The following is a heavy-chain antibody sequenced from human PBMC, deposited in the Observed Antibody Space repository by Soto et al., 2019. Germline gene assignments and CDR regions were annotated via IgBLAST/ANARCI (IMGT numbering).Heavy chain of an antibody. CDR2: ISYDGSNK. D-gene: IGHD3-3*01. Sequence: GGSLRLSCAASGFTFSSYAMHWVRQAPGKGLEWVAVISYDGSNKYYADSMKGRFTISRDNSKNTLYLQMNSLRAEDTAVYYCARDAPPPTIFGVVNTYYYGMDVWGQGTTVTVSS. CDR1: GFTFSSYA. J-gene: IGHJ6*02. V-gene: IGHV3-30-3*01. CDR3: ARDAPPPTIFGVVNTYYYGMDV.